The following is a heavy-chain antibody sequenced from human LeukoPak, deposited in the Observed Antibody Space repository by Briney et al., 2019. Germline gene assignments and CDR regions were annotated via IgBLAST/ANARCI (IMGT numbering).Heavy chain of an antibody. D-gene: IGHD3-3*01. CDR2: IYYSGST. V-gene: IGHV4-39*01. CDR1: GGSISSSSYY. Sequence: PSETLSLTCTVSGGSISSSSYYWGWIRQPPGKGLEWIGSIYYSGSTYYNPSLKSRVTISVDTSKNQFSLKLSSVTAADTAVYYCARHLPVTSNYDFWSGEGCWGQGTLVTVSS. CDR3: ARHLPVTSNYDFWSGEGC. J-gene: IGHJ4*02.